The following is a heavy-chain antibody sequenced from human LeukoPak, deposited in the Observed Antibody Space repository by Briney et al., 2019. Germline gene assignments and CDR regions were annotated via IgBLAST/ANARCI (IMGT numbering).Heavy chain of an antibody. CDR3: ARGRYSFLVY. CDR2: ITDSGRTM. D-gene: IGHD5-18*01. J-gene: IGHJ4*02. CDR1: GFTFSSYA. V-gene: IGHV3-48*04. Sequence: GGSLRLSCAASGFTFSSYAMSWVRQAPGKGLEWVSSITDSGRTMFYADSVKGRFTISRDNTKKSLYLQMNSLRAEDTAVYYCARGRYSFLVYWGRGTLVTVSS.